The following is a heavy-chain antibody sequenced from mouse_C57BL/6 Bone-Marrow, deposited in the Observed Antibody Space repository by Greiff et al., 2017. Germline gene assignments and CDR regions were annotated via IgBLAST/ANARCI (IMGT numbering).Heavy chain of an antibody. CDR3: ARDPSNYFDY. V-gene: IGHV5-4*01. CDR2: ISDGGSYT. CDR1: GFTFSSYA. J-gene: IGHJ2*01. Sequence: VQLKASGGGLVKPGGSLKLSCAASGFTFSSYAMSWVRQTPEKRLEWVATISDGGSYTYYPDNVKGRFTISRDNAKNNLYLQMSHLKSEDTAMYYCARDPSNYFDYWGQGTTLTVSS.